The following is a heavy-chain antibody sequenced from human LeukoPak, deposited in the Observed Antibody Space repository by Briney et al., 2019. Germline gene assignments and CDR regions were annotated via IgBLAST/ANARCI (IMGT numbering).Heavy chain of an antibody. CDR3: ARDGYSDSSGYDYPPSV. Sequence: SETLSLTCTVSGGSISSYYWRWIRQPPGKGLEWIGYMSYNGRSSYNPSLRSRVTISVDASKKQFSLKLSSVTAADTAVYYCARDGYSDSSGYDYPPSVWGQGTLVTVSS. D-gene: IGHD3-22*01. V-gene: IGHV4-59*01. CDR2: MSYNGRS. J-gene: IGHJ4*02. CDR1: GGSISSYY.